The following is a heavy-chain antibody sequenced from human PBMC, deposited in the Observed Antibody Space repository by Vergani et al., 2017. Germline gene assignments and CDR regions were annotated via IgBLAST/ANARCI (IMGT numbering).Heavy chain of an antibody. V-gene: IGHV4-34*01. CDR3: ARAYCSSTSCYLYFQH. D-gene: IGHD2-2*01. CDR2: INHSGST. CDR1: VGSFGGTS. Sequence: QVQLQQWAAELLKLSKTWSSTALVYVGSFGGTSWSWIRNPPGKGLEWIGEINHSGSTNYNPSLKSRVTISVDTSKNQFSLKLSSVTAADTAVYYCARAYCSSTSCYLYFQHWGQGTLVTVSS. J-gene: IGHJ1*01.